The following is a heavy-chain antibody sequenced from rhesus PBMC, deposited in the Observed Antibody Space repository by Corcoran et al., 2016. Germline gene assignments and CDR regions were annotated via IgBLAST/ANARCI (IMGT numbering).Heavy chain of an antibody. CDR3: ASTDCSNSDCSSGDY. V-gene: IGHV4-93*02. J-gene: IGHJ4*01. CDR2: IDGIGGTT. CDR1: GGSIRSFYR. D-gene: IGHD2-15*01. Sequence: QVQLQESGPAVVKPSETLSLTCAVSGGSIRSFYRWSWIRPSPGKGLEWIGGIDGIGGTTEYNPFLKSRVSISMDTSKNQLSLKVTSVTAADTAVYYCASTDCSNSDCSSGDYWGQGVLVTVSS.